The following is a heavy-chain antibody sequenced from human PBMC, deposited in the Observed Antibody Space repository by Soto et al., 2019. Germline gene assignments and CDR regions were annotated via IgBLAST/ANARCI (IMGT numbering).Heavy chain of an antibody. J-gene: IGHJ4*02. CDR1: GGTFSSYA. CDR3: ARTNPGRGLYSQEI. D-gene: IGHD3-16*02. V-gene: IGHV1-69*12. CDR2: IIPIFGTA. Sequence: QVQLVQSGAEVKKPGSSVKVSCKASGGTFSSYAISWVRQAPGQGLEWMGGIIPIFGTANYAQKFQGRVTITADESTSTDYMELSSLRSEDTAVYYCARTNPGRGLYSQEIWGQGTLVTVSS.